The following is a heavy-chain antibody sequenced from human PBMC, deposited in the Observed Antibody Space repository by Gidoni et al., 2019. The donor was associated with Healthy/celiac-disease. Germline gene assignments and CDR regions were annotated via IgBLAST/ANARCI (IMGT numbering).Heavy chain of an antibody. J-gene: IGHJ6*02. D-gene: IGHD6-13*01. CDR1: GFPFDDYA. V-gene: IGHV3-9*01. CDR3: ANEPYSSSWSTARPYYYYYGMDV. Sequence: EVQLVESGGGLVQPGRSLRLSCAASGFPFDDYAMPWVRQAPGKGLEWVSGISWNSGSIGYADSVKGRFTISRDNAKNSLYLQMNSLRAEDTALYYCANEPYSSSWSTARPYYYYYGMDVWGQGTTVTVSS. CDR2: ISWNSGSI.